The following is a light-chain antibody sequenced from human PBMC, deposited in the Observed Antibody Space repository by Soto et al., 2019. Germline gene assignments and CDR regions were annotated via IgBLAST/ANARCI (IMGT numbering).Light chain of an antibody. V-gene: IGKV3-20*01. J-gene: IGKJ1*01. CDR2: GAS. Sequence: EILMTQSPATMSVSPGERATLSCRASQPIASNVAWYQQRPGQPPRLLIFGASSRATGIPDRVSGSGSGADFTLTISRLQPEDFAVYFCQQYGASPWTFGHGTKVDIK. CDR3: QQYGASPWT. CDR1: QPIASN.